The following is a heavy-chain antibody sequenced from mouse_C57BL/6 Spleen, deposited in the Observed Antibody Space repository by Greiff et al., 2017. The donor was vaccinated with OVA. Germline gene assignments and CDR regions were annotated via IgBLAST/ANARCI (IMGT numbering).Heavy chain of an antibody. Sequence: QVQLQQPGTELVKPGASVKLSCKASGYTFTSYWMHWVKQRPGQGLAWIGNINPSNGGTNYNEKFKSKATLTVDKSSSTAYMQLSSLTSEDSAVYYCARDEEWLLAWFAYWGQGTLVTVSA. CDR3: ARDEEWLLAWFAY. V-gene: IGHV1-53*01. CDR2: INPSNGGT. D-gene: IGHD2-3*01. CDR1: GYTFTSYW. J-gene: IGHJ3*01.